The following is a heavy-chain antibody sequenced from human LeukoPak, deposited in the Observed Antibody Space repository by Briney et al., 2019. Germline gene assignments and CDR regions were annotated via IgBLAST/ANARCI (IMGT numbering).Heavy chain of an antibody. CDR1: GFTFSNAW. Sequence: PGGSLRLSCVASGFTFSNAWMNWVRQAPGKGLEWVGRIESKTDGVTTDYAAPVKGRFTISRDDSKNTLYLQMNSLKTEDTAVYYCTTLTMIVGTHFDYWGQGTLVTVSS. D-gene: IGHD3-22*01. V-gene: IGHV3-15*04. CDR3: TTLTMIVGTHFDY. J-gene: IGHJ4*02. CDR2: IESKTDGVTT.